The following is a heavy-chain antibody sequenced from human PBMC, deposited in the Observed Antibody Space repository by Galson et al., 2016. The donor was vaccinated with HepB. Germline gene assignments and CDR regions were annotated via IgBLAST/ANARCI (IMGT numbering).Heavy chain of an antibody. CDR1: GFTFSTYG. V-gene: IGHV3-30*03. J-gene: IGHJ6*02. CDR3: ARGGGTSPYYYWGMDV. CDR2: ISFEGNKQ. D-gene: IGHD1-14*01. Sequence: SLRLSCADSGFTFSTYGMHWVRQAPGEGLEWVAAISFEGNKQHYADSVKGRFTVSRDNSKNTLYLQMNNLTPDDTAIYYRARGGGTSPYYYWGMDVWGQGTTVTVSS.